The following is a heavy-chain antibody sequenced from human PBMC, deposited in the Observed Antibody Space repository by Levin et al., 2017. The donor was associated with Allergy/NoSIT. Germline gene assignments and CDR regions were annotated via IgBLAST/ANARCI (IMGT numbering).Heavy chain of an antibody. Sequence: PGGSLRLSCAASGFSVSATYMSWVRQTPGKGLEWVSVIYAAGNTNYTDSVKGRFTISRDNSKNILYLQMASLKAEDTAIYYCARSFGGVIVPLDYWGQGTLVTVSS. D-gene: IGHD3-16*02. CDR2: IYAAGNT. CDR3: ARSFGGVIVPLDY. J-gene: IGHJ4*02. CDR1: GFSVSATY. V-gene: IGHV3-53*01.